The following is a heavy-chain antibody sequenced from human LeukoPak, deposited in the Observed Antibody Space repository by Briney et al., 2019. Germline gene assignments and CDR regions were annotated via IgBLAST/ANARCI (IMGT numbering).Heavy chain of an antibody. CDR3: AKVTYYYVWGSYRSAYFDY. V-gene: IGHV3-23*01. D-gene: IGHD3-16*02. Sequence: GGSLRLSXAASGFTFSSYDMNWVRQAPGKGVEWVSVLSYSGGNTYYADSVKGRFTISRDNSKNTLYLQMNSLRAEDTAVYYCAKVTYYYVWGSYRSAYFDYWGQGTLVTASS. CDR1: GFTFSSYD. J-gene: IGHJ4*02. CDR2: LSYSGGNT.